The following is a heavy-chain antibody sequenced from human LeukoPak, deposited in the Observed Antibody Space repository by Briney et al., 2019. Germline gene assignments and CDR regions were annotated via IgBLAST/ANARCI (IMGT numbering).Heavy chain of an antibody. CDR2: IYYSGST. Sequence: SETLSLTCTVSGGSISSYYWSWIRQPPGKGLEWIGYIYYSGSTNYNTSLKSRVTISVDTSKNQFSLKLSSVTAADTAVYYCASLYYYDSSGYSYYFDYWGQGTLVTVSS. CDR3: ASLYYYDSSGYSYYFDY. D-gene: IGHD3-22*01. V-gene: IGHV4-59*12. J-gene: IGHJ4*02. CDR1: GGSISSYY.